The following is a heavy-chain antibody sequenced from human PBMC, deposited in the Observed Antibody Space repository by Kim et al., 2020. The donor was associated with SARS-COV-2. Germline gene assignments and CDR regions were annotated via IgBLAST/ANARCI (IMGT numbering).Heavy chain of an antibody. CDR1: GFTFNNYL. J-gene: IGHJ4*02. V-gene: IGHV3-7*03. D-gene: IGHD2-2*03. Sequence: GGSLRLSCVASGFTFNNYLMSWVRQAPGKGLEWVATIWQNWIDVRYLDSVRGRFTISRDNAQDSLFLQMTSLRAEDTAFYYCARLMDSATTFDQWGQGTLVTVSS. CDR3: ARLMDSATTFDQ. CDR2: IWQNWIDV.